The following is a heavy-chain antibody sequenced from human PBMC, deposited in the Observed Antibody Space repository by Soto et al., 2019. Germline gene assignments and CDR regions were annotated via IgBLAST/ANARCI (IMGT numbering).Heavy chain of an antibody. CDR2: ISGYNGLT. CDR3: ARDEGIRGFDS. J-gene: IGHJ4*02. Sequence: QVQLLQSGDEVKKSGASVKVSCKASGYTFSNYGISWVQQAPGQGLEWMGWISGYNGLTAYAQNVQGRVTMTIDTPTTTVFMEMTGLRSNDTAVYYCARDEGIRGFDSWGQGTLVTVSS. V-gene: IGHV1-18*04. CDR1: GYTFSNYG. D-gene: IGHD3-10*01.